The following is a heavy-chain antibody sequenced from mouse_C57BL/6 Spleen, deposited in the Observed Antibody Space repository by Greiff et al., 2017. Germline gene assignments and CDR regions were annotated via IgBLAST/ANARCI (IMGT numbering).Heavy chain of an antibody. CDR1: GFTFSDYY. V-gene: IGHV5-16*01. CDR2: INYDGSST. CDR3: ASLRGGAMDC. J-gene: IGHJ4*01. Sequence: EVQLVESEGGLVQPGSSMKLSCTASGFTFSDYYMAWVRQVPEKGLEWVANINYDGSSTYYLDSLKSRFIISRDNAKHILYMQLSSLKSEGTATYYCASLRGGAMDCWGQGTSVTVSS.